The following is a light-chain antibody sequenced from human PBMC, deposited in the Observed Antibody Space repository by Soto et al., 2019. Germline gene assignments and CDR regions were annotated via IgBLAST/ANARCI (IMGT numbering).Light chain of an antibody. CDR1: QSISSW. J-gene: IGKJ1*01. CDR3: QQYNSYST. V-gene: IGKV1-5*03. Sequence: DIHMTQSPSTLSSSSGDRVTITCRASQSISSWLAWYQQKPGKAPKLLIYKASSLESGVPSRFSGSGSGTEFTLTISSMPPDDFATDDCQQYNSYSTFGQGTKVDIK. CDR2: KAS.